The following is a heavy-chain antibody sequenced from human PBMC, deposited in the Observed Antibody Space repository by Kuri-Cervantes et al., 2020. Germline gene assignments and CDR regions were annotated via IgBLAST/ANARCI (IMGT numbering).Heavy chain of an antibody. CDR1: GYTFTGYY. V-gene: IGHV1-2*02. J-gene: IGHJ4*02. CDR2: INPNSGGT. D-gene: IGHD1-14*01. CDR3: AREPPQTGDY. Sequence: ASVKVSCKASGYTFTGYYMHWVRQAPGQGLEGMGWINPNSGGTNYAQKFQGRVTMTRDTSISTAYMELRSLRSDDTAVYYCAREPPQTGDYWGQGTLVTVSS.